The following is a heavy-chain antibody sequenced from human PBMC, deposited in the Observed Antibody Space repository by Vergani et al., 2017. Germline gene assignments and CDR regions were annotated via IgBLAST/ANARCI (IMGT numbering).Heavy chain of an antibody. Sequence: QVQLIQSGAEVRKPGSSVKVSCKASGDTVNSYSITWVRQAPGQGLEWMGRIIPLLNVTTYAQRFQGRVSMTADESTSTVYMHLRTLKSEDTAVYYCARERIAAAGYYYYYYGMDVWGQGTTVTVSS. V-gene: IGHV1-69*02. CDR3: ARERIAAAGYYYYYYGMDV. CDR2: IIPLLNVT. J-gene: IGHJ6*02. D-gene: IGHD6-13*01. CDR1: GDTVNSYS.